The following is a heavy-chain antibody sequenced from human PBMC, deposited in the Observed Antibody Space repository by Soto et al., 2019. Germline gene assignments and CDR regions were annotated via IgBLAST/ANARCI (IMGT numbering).Heavy chain of an antibody. CDR2: MNPNSGNT. J-gene: IGHJ6*02. D-gene: IGHD2-15*01. CDR3: HHSGCSGGSCWFMDV. V-gene: IGHV1-8*01. Sequence: QVQLVQSGAEVKKPGASVKVSCKASGYTFTSYDINWVRQATGQGLEWMGWMNPNSGNTGYAQKFKGRVTMTRNTSISTAYMELSSLRSEDTAVYYCHHSGCSGGSCWFMDVWGQGTTVTVSS. CDR1: GYTFTSYD.